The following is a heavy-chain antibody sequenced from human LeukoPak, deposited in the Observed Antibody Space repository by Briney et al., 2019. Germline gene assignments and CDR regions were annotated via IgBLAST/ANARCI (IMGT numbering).Heavy chain of an antibody. V-gene: IGHV3-23*01. J-gene: IGHJ6*02. CDR2: ISGGGGST. D-gene: IGHD3-10*01. Sequence: PGGSLRLSCAASGFTFSNYAMSWVRQAPGKGLEWVSTISGGGGSTYYADSVKGRFTISRDNSKYTLYLQMNSLRAEDTAVYYCARDRGDGMDVWGQGTTVTVSS. CDR3: ARDRGDGMDV. CDR1: GFTFSNYA.